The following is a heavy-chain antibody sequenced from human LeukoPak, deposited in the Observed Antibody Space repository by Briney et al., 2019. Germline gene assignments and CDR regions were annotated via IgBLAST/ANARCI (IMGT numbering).Heavy chain of an antibody. CDR3: AREPAAFDY. V-gene: IGHV3-11*01. J-gene: IGHJ4*02. D-gene: IGHD6-13*01. CDR1: GFTLSDYY. CDR2: ISSSGRTK. Sequence: GGSLRLSCEASGFTLSDYYMSWIRQAPGKGLEWVSYISSSGRTKYYADSVKGRFTISRDNAKNSVYLQMNSLRAEDTAVYFCAREPAAFDYWGQGTLVTVSS.